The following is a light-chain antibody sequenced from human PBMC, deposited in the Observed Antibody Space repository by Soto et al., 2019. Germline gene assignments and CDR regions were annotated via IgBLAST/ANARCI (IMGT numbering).Light chain of an antibody. V-gene: IGLV2-14*01. J-gene: IGLJ1*01. CDR3: SSYTSSSTRV. Sequence: QSALTQPASVSGSPGQSITISCTGTSSDVGGYKYVSWYQQHPGKAPKLMIYEVTNRPSGVSNRFSGSKSGNTASLTISGLHTEDEADYYCSSYTSSSTRVFGPGTKLTVL. CDR1: SSDVGGYKY. CDR2: EVT.